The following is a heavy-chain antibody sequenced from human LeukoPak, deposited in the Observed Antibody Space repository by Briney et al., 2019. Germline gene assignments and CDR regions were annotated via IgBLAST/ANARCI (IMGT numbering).Heavy chain of an antibody. CDR2: INHSGST. J-gene: IGHJ4*02. D-gene: IGHD2-15*01. CDR3: AKKLCGGGSCLFDY. Sequence: PSETLSLTCAVYGGSFSGYYWSWIRQPPGKGLEWIGEINHSGSTNYNPSLKSRVTISVDTSKNQFSLKLSSVTAADTAVYYCAKKLCGGGSCLFDYGAREPWVTVS. CDR1: GGSFSGYY. V-gene: IGHV4-34*01.